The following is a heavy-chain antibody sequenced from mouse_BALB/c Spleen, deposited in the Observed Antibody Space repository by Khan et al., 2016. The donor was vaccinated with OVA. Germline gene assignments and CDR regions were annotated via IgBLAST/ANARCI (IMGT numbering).Heavy chain of an antibody. CDR1: GYSITSGYG. Sequence: EVQGVESGPGLVKPSQSLSLTCTVTGYSITSGYGWNWIRQFPGNKLEWMGYISYSGSTNYNPSLNSRISITRDTSKNQFFLQLNSVTTEDTATYYCARTARIKYWGQGTTLTVSS. V-gene: IGHV3-2*02. J-gene: IGHJ2*01. D-gene: IGHD1-2*01. CDR2: ISYSGST. CDR3: ARTARIKY.